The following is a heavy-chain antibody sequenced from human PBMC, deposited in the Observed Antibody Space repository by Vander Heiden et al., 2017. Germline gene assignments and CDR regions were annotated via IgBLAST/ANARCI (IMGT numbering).Heavy chain of an antibody. Sequence: QAQLVQTGAEVKKPGSSVKVSCKALGGTFNTYGSSTVRQAPGQGLEWMGGIIVMFGSTNYAQKFQGRVTISADESTSTAYMELSSLRSEDTAVYYCTRIPLMTTNFWYFDLWGRGTLVTVSS. CDR1: GGTFNTYG. J-gene: IGHJ2*01. CDR3: TRIPLMTTNFWYFDL. V-gene: IGHV1-69*01. CDR2: IIVMFGST. D-gene: IGHD3-16*01.